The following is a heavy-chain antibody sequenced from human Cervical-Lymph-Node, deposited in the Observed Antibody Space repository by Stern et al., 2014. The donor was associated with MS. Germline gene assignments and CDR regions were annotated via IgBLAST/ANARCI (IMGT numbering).Heavy chain of an antibody. CDR2: IYYSGST. V-gene: IGHV4-39*01. Sequence: QVQLQESGPGLVKPSETLSLTCTVSGGSISSSSYYWGWIRQPPGGLEWIGSIYYSGSTYYNPSLKSRVTISVDTSKNQFSLQLSSVTAADTAVYYCARPIAAAGLYAFDIWGQGTMVTVSS. CDR3: ARPIAAAGLYAFDI. D-gene: IGHD6-13*01. CDR1: GGSISSSSYY. J-gene: IGHJ3*02.